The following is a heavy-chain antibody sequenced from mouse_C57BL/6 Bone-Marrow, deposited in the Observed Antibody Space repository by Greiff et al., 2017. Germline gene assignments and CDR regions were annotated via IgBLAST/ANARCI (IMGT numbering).Heavy chain of an antibody. D-gene: IGHD2-5*01. CDR3: ARASIVTTAHYYAMDY. V-gene: IGHV5-4*01. CDR1: GFTFSSYA. CDR2: ISDGGSYT. J-gene: IGHJ4*01. Sequence: EVHLVESGGGLVKPGGSLKLSCAASGFTFSSYAMSWVRQTPEKRLEWVATISDGGSYTYYPDNVKGRFTISRDNAKNNLYLQMSHLKSEDTAMYYCARASIVTTAHYYAMDYWGQGTSVTVSS.